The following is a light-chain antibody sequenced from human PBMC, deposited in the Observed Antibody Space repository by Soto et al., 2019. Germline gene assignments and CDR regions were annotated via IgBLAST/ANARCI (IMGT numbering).Light chain of an antibody. CDR3: GTWDSSLSAVV. Sequence: QSVLTQPPSASGTPGQRVTISCSGSNSNIGSNTVNWYQQLPGTAPKLLIYDNNKRPSGIPDRFSGSKSGTSATLGITGLQTGDEADYYCGTWDSSLSAVVFGGGTKVTVL. CDR2: DNN. V-gene: IGLV1-51*01. CDR1: NSNIGSNT. J-gene: IGLJ2*01.